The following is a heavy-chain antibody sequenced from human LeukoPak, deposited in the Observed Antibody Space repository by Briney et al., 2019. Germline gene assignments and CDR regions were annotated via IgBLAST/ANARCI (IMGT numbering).Heavy chain of an antibody. Sequence: GGSLRLSCAASGLTFRSYGMQWVRQAPGKGLEWVAIIWYDGSNKYYADSVKGRFTISRDNSKNMLYLQMNSLRAEDTAVYYCARVAGHDIRGLITYYFDDWGQGTLVTVSS. V-gene: IGHV3-33*01. CDR1: GLTFRSYG. J-gene: IGHJ4*02. D-gene: IGHD3-10*01. CDR3: ARVAGHDIRGLITYYFDD. CDR2: IWYDGSNK.